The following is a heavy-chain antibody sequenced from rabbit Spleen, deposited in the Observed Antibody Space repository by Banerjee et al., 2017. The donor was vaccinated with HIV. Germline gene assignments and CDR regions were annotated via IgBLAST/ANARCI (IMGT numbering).Heavy chain of an antibody. Sequence: QSLEESGGDLVKPGASLTLTCTASGFSFSSSYYMCWVRQAPGKGLEWIACIYAGSSVSNVYASWAKGRFTISKTSSTTVTLQMTSLTAADTATYFCARDTSSSFSSYGMDLWGPGTLVTVS. V-gene: IGHV1S40*01. J-gene: IGHJ6*01. CDR1: GFSFSSSYY. CDR3: ARDTSSSFSSYGMDL. CDR2: IYAGSSVSN. D-gene: IGHD1-1*01.